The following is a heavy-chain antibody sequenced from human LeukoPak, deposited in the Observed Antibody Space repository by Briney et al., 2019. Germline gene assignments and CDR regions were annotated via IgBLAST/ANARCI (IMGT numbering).Heavy chain of an antibody. J-gene: IGHJ4*02. Sequence: ASVKVSCKASGYTFTSYGISWARQAPGQGLEWMGWISAYNGNTNYAQKIQGRVTMTTDTSTSTAYMELRSLRSDDTAVYYCARRWGSIVTGYYFDYWGQGTLVTVSS. V-gene: IGHV1-18*01. CDR2: ISAYNGNT. D-gene: IGHD1-26*01. CDR1: GYTFTSYG. CDR3: ARRWGSIVTGYYFDY.